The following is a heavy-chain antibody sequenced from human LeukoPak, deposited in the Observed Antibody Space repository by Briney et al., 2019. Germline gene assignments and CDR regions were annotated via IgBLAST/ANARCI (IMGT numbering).Heavy chain of an antibody. CDR1: RFTFSNSW. V-gene: IGHV3-74*03. D-gene: IGHD3-16*01. CDR3: ARGPAITVGIDY. CDR2: INTDGSAA. J-gene: IGHJ4*02. Sequence: AGSLRLYSAASRFTFSNSWMHWVRQAPGKGLVWVSHINTDGSAAQYGDAAKGRFTVTRDNAENTLFIQMSSLRVEDSGCYYCARGPAITVGIDYWGQGTLVTAS.